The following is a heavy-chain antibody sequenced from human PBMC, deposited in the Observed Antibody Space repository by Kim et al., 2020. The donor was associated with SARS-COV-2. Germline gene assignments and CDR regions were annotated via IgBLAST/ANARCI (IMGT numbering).Heavy chain of an antibody. J-gene: IGHJ3*01. Sequence: GGSLRLSCEASGFTFSDFYMNWVRLVPGKGLEWIAFISTGGTDTFYSDSVKGRFTVSRDNAKNSLYLQMNSLRAEDTALYYCARDVFPRNGYSPFNVRGQGTMVTVSS. V-gene: IGHV3-11*01. CDR1: GFTFSDFY. CDR3: ARDVFPRNGYSPFNV. D-gene: IGHD2-21*01. CDR2: ISTGGTDT.